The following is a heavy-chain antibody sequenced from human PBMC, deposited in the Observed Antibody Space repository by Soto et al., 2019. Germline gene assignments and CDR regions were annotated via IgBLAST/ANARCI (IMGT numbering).Heavy chain of an antibody. CDR2: ISYDGNNK. CDR3: ARALDFWSAYFDY. V-gene: IGHV3-30-3*01. CDR1: GFTFSSYA. Sequence: GGSLRLSCAASGFTFSSYAMHWVRQAPGKGLEWVAVISYDGNNKYYADSVKGRFTISRDNSKNTLYLQMNSLRTEDTAVYYCARALDFWSAYFDYWGQGSLVTVSS. D-gene: IGHD3-3*01. J-gene: IGHJ4*02.